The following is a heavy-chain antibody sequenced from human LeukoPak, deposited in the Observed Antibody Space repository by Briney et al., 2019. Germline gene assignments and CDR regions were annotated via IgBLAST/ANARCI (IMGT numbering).Heavy chain of an antibody. V-gene: IGHV3-21*01. J-gene: IGHJ4*02. CDR3: ARDYSGIVPAAIDY. Sequence: KTGGSLRLSCAASGFTFSSYSMYWVRQAPGKGLEWVSSISSSSSYIYYADSVKGRFTISRDNAKNSLYLQRNSLRAEDTAVYYCARDYSGIVPAAIDYWGQGTLVTVSS. CDR1: GFTFSSYS. D-gene: IGHD2-2*01. CDR2: ISSSSSYI.